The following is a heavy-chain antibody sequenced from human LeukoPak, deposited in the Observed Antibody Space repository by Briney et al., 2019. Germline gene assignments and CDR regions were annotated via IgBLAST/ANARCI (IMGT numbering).Heavy chain of an antibody. V-gene: IGHV4-31*03. Sequence: SETLSLTCTVSGGSISSGGYYWSWIRQHPGKGLEWIGYIYYSGSTYYNPSLKSRVTISVDTSKNQFSLKLSSVTAADTAVYYCARGSGSHIDYFDYWGQGTLVTVSS. CDR3: ARGSGSHIDYFDY. D-gene: IGHD3-10*01. J-gene: IGHJ4*02. CDR2: IYYSGST. CDR1: GGSISSGGYY.